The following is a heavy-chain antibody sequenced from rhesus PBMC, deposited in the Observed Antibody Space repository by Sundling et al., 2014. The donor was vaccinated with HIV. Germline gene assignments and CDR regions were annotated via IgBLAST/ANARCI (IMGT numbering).Heavy chain of an antibody. Sequence: QVQLQESGPGLVKPSETLSLSCTVSGASINSYWWSWIRQPPGEGLEWIGEINGNSGTTNYSPSLKSRVTISRDTSKNQFSLKLSSVTAADTAMYYCAILVTSTLQYLDWLLYVDYWGQGVLVTVSS. CDR1: GASINSYW. D-gene: IGHD3-3*01. CDR3: AILVTSTLQYLDWLLYVDY. CDR2: INGNSGTT. J-gene: IGHJ4*01. V-gene: IGHV4-80*01.